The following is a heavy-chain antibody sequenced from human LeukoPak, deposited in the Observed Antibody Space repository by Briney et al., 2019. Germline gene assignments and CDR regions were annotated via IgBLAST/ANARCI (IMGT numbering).Heavy chain of an antibody. J-gene: IGHJ4*02. CDR2: ISYDGTNK. V-gene: IGHV3-30*04. CDR1: GFTFSTYA. D-gene: IGHD3-22*01. Sequence: GGSLRLSCAASGFTFSTYALHWVRQAPGKGLEWAALISYDGTNKQYADSVKGRFTISRDNSQNTLFLQMNSLRAADTAIYYCAKLDYYDSSGQPRNYWGQGTLVIVSS. CDR3: AKLDYYDSSGQPRNY.